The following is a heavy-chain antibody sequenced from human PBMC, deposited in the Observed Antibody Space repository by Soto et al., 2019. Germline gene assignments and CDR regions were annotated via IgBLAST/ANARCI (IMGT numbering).Heavy chain of an antibody. CDR1: GGTFSSYT. Sequence: SVKVSCKASGGTFSSYTISWVRQAPGQGLEWMGRIIPILGIANYAQKFQGRVTITADKSTSTAYMELSSLRSEDTAVYYCAIVPPPLGSRWFYYFAYRGQGTLVTVSS. CDR2: IIPILGIA. D-gene: IGHD6-13*01. J-gene: IGHJ4*02. V-gene: IGHV1-69*02. CDR3: AIVPPPLGSRWFYYFAY.